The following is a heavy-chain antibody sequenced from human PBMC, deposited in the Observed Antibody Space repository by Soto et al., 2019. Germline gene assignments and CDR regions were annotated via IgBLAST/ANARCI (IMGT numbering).Heavy chain of an antibody. D-gene: IGHD3-3*01. CDR2: ISYSGT. Sequence: PSETLCVTCTMSVASFSIDDSCWSWIRQPPGKGLEWIAYISYSGTYYNPSLKSRVTTSLDGSKNQISLYLSSVTAADTAVYYCARIGTLLGIVTNNWFDPWGQGTMVTVSS. V-gene: IGHV4-30-4*01. CDR1: VASFSIDDSC. J-gene: IGHJ5*02. CDR3: ARIGTLLGIVTNNWFDP.